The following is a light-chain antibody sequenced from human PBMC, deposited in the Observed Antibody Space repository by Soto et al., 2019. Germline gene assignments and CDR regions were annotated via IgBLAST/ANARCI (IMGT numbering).Light chain of an antibody. V-gene: IGLV2-14*01. Sequence: QSALTQPASVSGSPGQSITISCTGTSSDVGGYNYVSWYQQHPGKAPNIMFYEVINRPSGVSNRFSGSKSGNRASLTIPGLQAEDEADYYCSSYTSSSTVFGGGTKLTVL. CDR1: SSDVGGYNY. CDR2: EVI. J-gene: IGLJ3*02. CDR3: SSYTSSSTV.